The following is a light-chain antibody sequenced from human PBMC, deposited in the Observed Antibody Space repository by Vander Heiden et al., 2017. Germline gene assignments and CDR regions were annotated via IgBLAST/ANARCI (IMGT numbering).Light chain of an antibody. Sequence: ATQLTQSPSSLSASVGDRVTITCRASQGISSALAWYQQKPGKAPNLLIYDVSSLQSEVPSRFSGSGSGTDFTLTISSLQPEDFATYYCQQVNGYPLTFGGGTKVEI. CDR3: QQVNGYPLT. V-gene: IGKV1-13*02. J-gene: IGKJ4*01. CDR2: DVS. CDR1: QGISSA.